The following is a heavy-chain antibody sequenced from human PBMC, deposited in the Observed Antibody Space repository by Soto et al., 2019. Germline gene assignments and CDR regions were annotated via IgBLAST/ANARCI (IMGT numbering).Heavy chain of an antibody. D-gene: IGHD3-16*01. CDR1: GGSISSGGYS. J-gene: IGHJ5*02. Sequence: SETLSLTCAVSGGSISSGGYSWSWIRQPPGKGLEWIGNIYYSGSTNYHPSLKSRVTISVDTSKNQFSLKLSSVTAADTAVYYCAKTAGYDYVWGSSGLDPWGQGTLVTVSS. V-gene: IGHV4-30-2*02. CDR3: AKTAGYDYVWGSSGLDP. CDR2: IYYSGST.